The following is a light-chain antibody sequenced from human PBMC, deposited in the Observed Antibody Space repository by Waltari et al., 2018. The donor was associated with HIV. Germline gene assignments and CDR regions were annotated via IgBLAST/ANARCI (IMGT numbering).Light chain of an antibody. CDR3: GTWDTTLSAVV. CDR1: SSNIGNNY. CDR2: DDD. Sequence: QSVLTQPPSVSAAPGETVIISCSGSSSNIGNNYVSWYQQLPGTAPKRFIYDDDLRHAGIPDRCSGSRSGTSATLGITGLQTGDESDYYCGTWDTTLSAVVFGGGTKLTVL. J-gene: IGLJ2*01. V-gene: IGLV1-51*01.